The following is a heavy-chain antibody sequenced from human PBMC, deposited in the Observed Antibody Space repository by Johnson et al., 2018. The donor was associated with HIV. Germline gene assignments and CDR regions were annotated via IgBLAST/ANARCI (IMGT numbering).Heavy chain of an antibody. J-gene: IGHJ3*02. V-gene: IGHV3-7*02. CDR1: GFTLSSYW. CDR3: AKLRWAWGAAFDI. Sequence: VLLVESGGGVVQPGRSLRLSCAASGFTLSSYWMSWVRQAPGKGLEWVANIKQDGSEKYYVDSVKGRFIISRDNAKNTLYLQMNSLRAEDTAVYYCAKLRWAWGAAFDIWGQGTMVTVSS. CDR2: IKQDGSEK. D-gene: IGHD4-23*01.